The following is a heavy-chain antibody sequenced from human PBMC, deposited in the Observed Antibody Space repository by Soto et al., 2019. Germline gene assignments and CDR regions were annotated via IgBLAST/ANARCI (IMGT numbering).Heavy chain of an antibody. CDR1: GFTFSSYG. J-gene: IGHJ4*02. V-gene: IGHV3-30*18. CDR3: AKDSGYALDY. CDR2: ISYDGSNK. Sequence: QVQLVESGGGVVQPGRSLRLSCAASGFTFSSYGMHWVRQAPGKGLEWVAVISYDGSNKYYADSVKGRFTISRDNSKNALYLQMNSLRAEDTAVYYCAKDSGYALDYWGQGTLFTVSS. D-gene: IGHD5-12*01.